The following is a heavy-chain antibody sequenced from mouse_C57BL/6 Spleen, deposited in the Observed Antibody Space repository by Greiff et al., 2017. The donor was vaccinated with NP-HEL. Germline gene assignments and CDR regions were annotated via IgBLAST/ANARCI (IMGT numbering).Heavy chain of an antibody. CDR3: ARGKETAQASAGFAY. D-gene: IGHD3-2*02. V-gene: IGHV1-39*01. CDR1: GYSFTDYN. J-gene: IGHJ3*01. Sequence: VHVKQSGPELVKPGASVKISCKASGYSFTDYNMNWVKQSNGKSLEWIGVINPNYGTTSYNQKFKGKATLTVDQSSSTAYMQLNSLTSEDSAVYYCARGKETAQASAGFAYWGQGTLVTVSA. CDR2: INPNYGTT.